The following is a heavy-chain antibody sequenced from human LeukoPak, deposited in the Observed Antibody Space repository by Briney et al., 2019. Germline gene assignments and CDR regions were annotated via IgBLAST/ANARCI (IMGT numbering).Heavy chain of an antibody. V-gene: IGHV1-2*02. CDR3: ARTSRETGYYDFWSGSDQGGRSYYYYGMDV. J-gene: IGHJ6*02. CDR2: INPNSGGT. Sequence: ASVKVSCKASGYTFTGYYMHWVRQAPGQGLEWMGWINPNSGGTNYAQKFQGRVNMTRDTSISTAYMELSRLRSDDTAVYYCARTSRETGYYDFWSGSDQGGRSYYYYGMDVWGQGTTVTVSS. CDR1: GYTFTGYY. D-gene: IGHD3-3*01.